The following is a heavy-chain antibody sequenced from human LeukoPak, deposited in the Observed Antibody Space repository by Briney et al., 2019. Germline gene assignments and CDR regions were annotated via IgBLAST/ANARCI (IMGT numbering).Heavy chain of an antibody. V-gene: IGHV3-30*02. CDR3: ATQTITLVVVISPFDY. CDR2: IQDDGAKT. Sequence: GGSLRLSCAASGFTFNTYPMHWVRQAPGKGLEWVALIQDDGAKTNYADSVGGRFTISRDNSRSTVYLRMNSLKPDDTAVYYCATQTITLVVVISPFDYWGQGALVTVSS. CDR1: GFTFNTYP. J-gene: IGHJ4*02. D-gene: IGHD3-22*01.